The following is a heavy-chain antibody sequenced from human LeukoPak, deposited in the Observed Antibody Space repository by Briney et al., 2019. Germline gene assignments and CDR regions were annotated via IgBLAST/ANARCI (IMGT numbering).Heavy chain of an antibody. V-gene: IGHV4-31*03. J-gene: IGHJ4*02. Sequence: SETLSLTCTVSDDSISSVGYYWTWIRQYPGKGLEWIGYIHYSGNTYYNPSLKSRATISVDTSKNHFSLRLSSVTAADTAVYYCASGNGYYYRYFDYWGQGTLVTVSS. CDR1: DDSISSVGYY. CDR3: ASGNGYYYRYFDY. D-gene: IGHD3-22*01. CDR2: IHYSGNT.